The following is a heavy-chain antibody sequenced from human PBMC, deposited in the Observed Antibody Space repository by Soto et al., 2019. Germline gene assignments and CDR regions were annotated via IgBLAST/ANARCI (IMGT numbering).Heavy chain of an antibody. D-gene: IGHD6-13*01. CDR2: ISSSSSYI. J-gene: IGHJ4*02. V-gene: IGHV3-21*01. CDR3: ARDHEAAAGPFDY. CDR1: GFTFSSYS. Sequence: ESGGGLVKPGGSLRLSCAASGFTFSSYSMNWVRQAPGKGLEWVSSISSSSSYIYYADSVKGRFTISRDNAKNSLYLQMNSLRAEDTAVYYCARDHEAAAGPFDYWGQGTLVTVSS.